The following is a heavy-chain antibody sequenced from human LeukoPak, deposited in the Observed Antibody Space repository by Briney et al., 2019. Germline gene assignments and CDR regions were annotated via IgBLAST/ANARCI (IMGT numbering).Heavy chain of an antibody. CDR2: IYYSGST. CDR1: GGSITSHY. V-gene: IGHV4-59*11. Sequence: SETLSLTCIVSGGSITSHYWTWIRQPPGERLEYIGNIYYSGSTNYNPSLKSRVSISIDTSKNQFSLKLSSGTAADTAVYYCARGPGMATIKDWGQGTLVTVSS. J-gene: IGHJ4*02. D-gene: IGHD5-24*01. CDR3: ARGPGMATIKD.